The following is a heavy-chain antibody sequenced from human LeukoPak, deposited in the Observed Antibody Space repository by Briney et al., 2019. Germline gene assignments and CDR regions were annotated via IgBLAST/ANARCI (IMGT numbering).Heavy chain of an antibody. V-gene: IGHV3-23*01. CDR1: GFTFSNYA. J-gene: IGHJ4*02. CDR2: ISGSDGST. Sequence: GGSLRLSCAASGFTFSNYAMSWVRQAPGKGLEWVSAISGSDGSTYYADSVQGRFTISRDNSKNTLYLQMNSLRADDTAVYYCAKDQGYSGYDIYFWGQGTLVTVSS. D-gene: IGHD5-12*01. CDR3: AKDQGYSGYDIYF.